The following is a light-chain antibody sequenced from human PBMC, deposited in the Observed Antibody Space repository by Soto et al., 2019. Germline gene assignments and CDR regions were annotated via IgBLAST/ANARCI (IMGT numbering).Light chain of an antibody. Sequence: ELVFTQSPGTLSLSPGERATLSCRASQSVWSNFFAWYQHKPGQAPRLLIYGVSSRATGIPDRFSGGGSGTDFTLTISRLEAEDFAVYYCQQSGGPPTTLGGGTKVEL. CDR1: QSVWSNF. CDR3: QQSGGPPTT. V-gene: IGKV3-20*01. CDR2: GVS. J-gene: IGKJ4*01.